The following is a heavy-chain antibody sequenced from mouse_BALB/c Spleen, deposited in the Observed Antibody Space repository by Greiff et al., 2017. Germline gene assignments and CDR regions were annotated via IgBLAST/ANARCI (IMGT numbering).Heavy chain of an antibody. CDR1: GYTFTEYI. CDR2: FYPGSGSR. Sequence: VQLQESGAELVKPGASVKLSCKASGYTFTEYIIHWVKQRSGQGLEWIGWFYPGSGSRKYNEKFKGKATLTVDTSSSTAYIQLSSLSSEDSAVYFCASSYAMDYWGQGTSVTVSS. V-gene: IGHV1-62-2*01. CDR3: ASSYAMDY. J-gene: IGHJ4*01.